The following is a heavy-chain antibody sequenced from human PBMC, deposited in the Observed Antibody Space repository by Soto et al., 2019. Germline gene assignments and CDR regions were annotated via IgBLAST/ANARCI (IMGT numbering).Heavy chain of an antibody. CDR1: GFTVTSNY. D-gene: IGHD2-8*02. J-gene: IGHJ4*02. CDR3: ARFKTPERTGAFDH. CDR2: IYSGGST. V-gene: IGHV3-66*01. Sequence: GGSLRLSCAASGFTVTSNYMSWVRRAPGKGLEWVSVIYSGGSTYYADSVKGRFTISRDESTNILHLHMSSLRAEDTAVYYCARFKTPERTGAFDHCCQGTLVIVSS.